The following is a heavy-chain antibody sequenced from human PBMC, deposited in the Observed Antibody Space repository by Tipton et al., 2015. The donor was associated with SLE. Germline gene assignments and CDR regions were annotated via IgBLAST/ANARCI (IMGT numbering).Heavy chain of an antibody. CDR2: VSHSRST. V-gene: IGHV4-34*01. CDR3: AKGVAGYFMYCYMDV. D-gene: IGHD5-18*01. Sequence: WSWVRQPPGKGLEWIGEVSHSRSTNYNPSLKSRGTISLDTSNTQFSLRRSSVTAADTAVYYCAKGVAGYFMYCYMDVWGKG. J-gene: IGHJ6*03.